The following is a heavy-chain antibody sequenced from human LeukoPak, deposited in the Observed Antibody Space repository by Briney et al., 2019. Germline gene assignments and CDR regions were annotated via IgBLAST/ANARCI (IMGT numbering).Heavy chain of an antibody. CDR2: IWGNGDST. J-gene: IGHJ5*02. CDR1: AFIFSSTA. Sequence: GGSLRLSCAASAFIFSSTAMNCVRQAPGKGLEWVSGIWGNGDSTYYADSVKGRFTISRDNSKNTLYLQMNSLRAEDTAVYYCAKDGAAWGQGTLVTVSS. D-gene: IGHD4/OR15-4a*01. V-gene: IGHV3-23*01. CDR3: AKDGAA.